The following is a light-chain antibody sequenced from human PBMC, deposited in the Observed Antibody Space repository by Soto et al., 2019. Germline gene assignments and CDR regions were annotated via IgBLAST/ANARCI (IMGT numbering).Light chain of an antibody. Sequence: EIVLKQSLGTLSLCKGERATLYCRASQSVSSSYLVWHQQKPGQAPRLLIYGTSTRATGIPARFSGSGSETDFTLTISRVEPEDFAVYYCQQYGSSPITFGQVTLLEI. V-gene: IGKV3-20*01. CDR1: QSVSSSY. J-gene: IGKJ5*01. CDR3: QQYGSSPIT. CDR2: GTS.